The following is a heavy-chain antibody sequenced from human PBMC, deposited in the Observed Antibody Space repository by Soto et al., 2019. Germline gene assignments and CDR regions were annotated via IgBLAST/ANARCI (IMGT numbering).Heavy chain of an antibody. CDR3: AKGRKVTTLDY. D-gene: IGHD3-10*02. CDR1: GYTFNSYA. J-gene: IGHJ4*02. V-gene: IGHV3-23*01. CDR2: ISGSGGST. Sequence: PGGSLRLSCASSGYTFNSYAMSCFRQAPGKGLEWVSAISGSGGSTYYADSVKGRFTISRDNSKNTLYLQMNSLRAEDTAVYYGAKGRKVTTLDYWGQGTLVTVSS.